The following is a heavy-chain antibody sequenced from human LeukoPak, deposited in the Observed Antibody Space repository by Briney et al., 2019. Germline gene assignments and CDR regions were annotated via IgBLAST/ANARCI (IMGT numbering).Heavy chain of an antibody. CDR3: ARHYRGVYGYNWFDP. J-gene: IGHJ5*02. D-gene: IGHD3-10*01. V-gene: IGHV4-39*01. CDR2: IYYSGST. CDR1: GGSISSSSYY. Sequence: SETLSLTCTVSGGSISSSSYYWGWIPQPPGKGLVWLGSIYYSGSTYYNPSLKSRVTISVDTSKNQFSLKLSSVTAADTAVYYCARHYRGVYGYNWFDPWGQGTLVTVSS.